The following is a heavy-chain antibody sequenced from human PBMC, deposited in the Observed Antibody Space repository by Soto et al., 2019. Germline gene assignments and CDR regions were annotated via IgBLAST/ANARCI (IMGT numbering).Heavy chain of an antibody. Sequence: GGSLRLSCAASGCTFSNYGIHWVLQAPGKGLEWVAVISYDGSNRYYAESVKGRFTISRDNSKNTVDLEMNSLRAEDTAVYHWAKQTVPKTNAIEAWGQGTQVTV. CDR3: AKQTVPKTNAIEA. CDR1: GCTFSNYG. D-gene: IGHD4-4*01. CDR2: ISYDGSNR. V-gene: IGHV3-30*18. J-gene: IGHJ3*01.